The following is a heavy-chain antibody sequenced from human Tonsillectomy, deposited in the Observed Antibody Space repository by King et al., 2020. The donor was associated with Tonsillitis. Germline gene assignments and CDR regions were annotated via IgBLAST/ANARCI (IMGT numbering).Heavy chain of an antibody. J-gene: IGHJ5*02. CDR1: GDSISRYY. V-gene: IGHV4-59*08. CDR3: ARHGNIDWLYLPS. CDR2: IYYSGST. Sequence: QLQESGPGLVKPSETLSLTCTVSGDSISRYYWSWIRQPPGKRLEWIGYIYYSGSTNYNPSLKSRVTISLDTSKNQFSLRLSSVTAADTAVYYCARHGNIDWLYLPSWGPGTLVTVSS. D-gene: IGHD3-9*01.